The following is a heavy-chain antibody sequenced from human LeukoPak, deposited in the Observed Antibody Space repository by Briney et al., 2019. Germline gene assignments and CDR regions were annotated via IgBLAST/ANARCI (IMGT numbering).Heavy chain of an antibody. J-gene: IGHJ3*02. V-gene: IGHV3-21*01. Sequence: GGSLRLSCAASGFTFSTFAMHWVRQAPGKGLEWISSISSSSSYIYYADSVKGRFTISRDNAKNSLYLQMNSLRVEDTAVYYCARDPKIWGQGTMVTVSS. CDR2: ISSSSSYI. CDR1: GFTFSTFA. CDR3: ARDPKI.